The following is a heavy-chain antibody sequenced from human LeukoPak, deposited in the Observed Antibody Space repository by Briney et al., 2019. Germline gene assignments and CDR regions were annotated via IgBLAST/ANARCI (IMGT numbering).Heavy chain of an antibody. D-gene: IGHD3-10*01. J-gene: IGHJ4*02. CDR1: GFTFSSYG. CDR3: AKKRRFGELVDY. V-gene: IGHV3-30*18. CDR2: ISYDGSNK. Sequence: GGSLRLSCAASGFTFSSYGMHWVRQAPGKGLEWVAVISYDGSNKYYADSVKGRFTISRDNSKNTLYLQMNSLRAEDTAVYYCAKKRRFGELVDYWGQGTLVTVSS.